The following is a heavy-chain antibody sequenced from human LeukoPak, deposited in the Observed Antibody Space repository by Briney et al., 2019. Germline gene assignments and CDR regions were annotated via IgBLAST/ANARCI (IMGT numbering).Heavy chain of an antibody. CDR1: GFTFSSYS. D-gene: IGHD1-14*01. V-gene: IGHV4-34*01. CDR3: ARYIAHPDRIDY. Sequence: KPGGSLRLSCAASGFTFSSYSMNWVRQAPGKGLEWIGEVNLQGSTNYNPSLMGRVAISVDKSENHVSLQLTSVTAADTAVYYCARYIAHPDRIDYWGQGTLVTVSS. CDR2: VNLQGST. J-gene: IGHJ4*02.